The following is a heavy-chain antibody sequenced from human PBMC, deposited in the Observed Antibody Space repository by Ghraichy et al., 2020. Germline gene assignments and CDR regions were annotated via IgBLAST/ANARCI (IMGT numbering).Heavy chain of an antibody. J-gene: IGHJ5*02. D-gene: IGHD3-10*01. CDR1: NDSISSPSNY. V-gene: IGHV4-39*01. CDR3: AKTLGPRGYNWFDP. Sequence: SETLSLTCTVSNDSISSPSNYWAWIRQPPEKGLEWIGSIYYSGHTYYNPSLKSRVTISVDTSKSQISLKLNSVTATDTAVYYCAKTLGPRGYNWFDPWGQGTRGTVSS. CDR2: IYYSGHT.